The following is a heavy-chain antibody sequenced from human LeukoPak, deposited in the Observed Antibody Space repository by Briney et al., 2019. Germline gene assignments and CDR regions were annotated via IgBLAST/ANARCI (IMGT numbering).Heavy chain of an antibody. V-gene: IGHV3-74*01. CDR3: AREVDTAMGIDAFDI. CDR2: INSDGSST. Sequence: GGSLRLSCAASGFTFSSYWMHWVRQAPGKGLVWVSRINSDGSSTSYADSVKGRFTIPRDNAKNTLYLQMNSLRAEDTAVYYCAREVDTAMGIDAFDIWGQGTMVTVSS. CDR1: GFTFSSYW. D-gene: IGHD5-18*01. J-gene: IGHJ3*02.